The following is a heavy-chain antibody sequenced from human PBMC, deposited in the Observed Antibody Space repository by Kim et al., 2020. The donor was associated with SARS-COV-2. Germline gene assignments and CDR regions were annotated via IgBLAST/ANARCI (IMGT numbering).Heavy chain of an antibody. CDR2: INAGNGNT. J-gene: IGHJ3*02. CDR3: ARGGVVVVPAAMMGDAFDI. Sequence: ASVKVSCKASGYTFTSYAMHWVRQAPGQRLEWMGWINAGNGNTKYSQKFQGRVTITRDTSASTAYMELSSLRSEDTAVYYCARGGVVVVPAAMMGDAFDIWGQGTMVTVSS. V-gene: IGHV1-3*01. CDR1: GYTFTSYA. D-gene: IGHD2-2*01.